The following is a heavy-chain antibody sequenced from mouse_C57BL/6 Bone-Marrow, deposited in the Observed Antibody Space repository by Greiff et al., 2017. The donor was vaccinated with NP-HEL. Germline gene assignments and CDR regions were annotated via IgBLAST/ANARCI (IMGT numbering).Heavy chain of an antibody. D-gene: IGHD2-4*01. J-gene: IGHJ2*01. CDR3: ARGLIYYDYDNFDY. CDR2: IDPANGNT. Sequence: VHVKQSVAELVRPGASVKLSCTASGFNIKNTYMHWVKQRPEQGLEWIGRIDPANGNTKYAPKFQGKATITADTSSNTAYLQLSSLTSEDTAIYYCARGLIYYDYDNFDYWGQGTTLTVSS. V-gene: IGHV14-3*01. CDR1: GFNIKNTY.